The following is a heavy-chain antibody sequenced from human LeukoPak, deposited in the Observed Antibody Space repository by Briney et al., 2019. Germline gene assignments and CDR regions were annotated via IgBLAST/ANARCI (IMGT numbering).Heavy chain of an antibody. D-gene: IGHD3-9*01. CDR2: ISYDGSNK. V-gene: IGHV3-30-3*01. CDR1: GFTFSSYA. J-gene: IGHJ4*02. CDR3: ASNYDILTGSDY. Sequence: GGSLRLSCAASGFTFSSYAMHWVRQAPGKGLEWVAVISYDGSNKYYADSVKGRFTISRDNSKNTLYLQMNSLRAEDTAVYYCASNYDILTGSDYWGQGTLVTVSS.